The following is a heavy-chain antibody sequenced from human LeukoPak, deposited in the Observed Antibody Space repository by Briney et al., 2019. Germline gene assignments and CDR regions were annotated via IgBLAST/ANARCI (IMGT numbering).Heavy chain of an antibody. V-gene: IGHV3-30*02. CDR1: GFTFSSYG. CDR3: AKDHIVVVTAIPVSVDY. Sequence: PGGSLRLSCAASGFTFSSYGMHWVHQAPGKGLEWVAFIRYDGSNKYYADSVKGRFTISRDNSKNTLYLQMNSLRAEDTAVYYCAKDHIVVVTAIPVSVDYWGQGTLVTVSS. CDR2: IRYDGSNK. J-gene: IGHJ4*02. D-gene: IGHD2-21*02.